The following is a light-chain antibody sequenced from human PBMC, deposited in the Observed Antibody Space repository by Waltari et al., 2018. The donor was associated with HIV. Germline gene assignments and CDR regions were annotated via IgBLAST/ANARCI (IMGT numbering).Light chain of an antibody. V-gene: IGKV1-39*01. CDR1: ENISSY. CDR3: QQSFNTPLT. Sequence: DIQMTQSPSSLSESIGDRVTLTCRASENISSYLKWYQQKPGKAPRFLIYAASSLQSGVPSTFSGSGSGTDFTLTISSLQREDFATYYCQQSFNTPLTFGGGTKVEIK. CDR2: AAS. J-gene: IGKJ4*01.